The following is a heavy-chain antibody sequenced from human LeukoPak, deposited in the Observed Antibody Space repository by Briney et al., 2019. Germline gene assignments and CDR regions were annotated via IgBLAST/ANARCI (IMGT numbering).Heavy chain of an antibody. J-gene: IGHJ4*02. V-gene: IGHV3-23*01. Sequence: GGSLRLSCAASGFDFSNQAMSWVRQAPGKGLEWVSGISGGGGATYSADSVKGRFTISRDNSKNTMYLQMKSLRVEDTALYYCATISGNFDYLDYWGQGTLVTVST. CDR3: ATISGNFDYLDY. CDR2: ISGGGGAT. CDR1: GFDFSNQA. D-gene: IGHD1-26*01.